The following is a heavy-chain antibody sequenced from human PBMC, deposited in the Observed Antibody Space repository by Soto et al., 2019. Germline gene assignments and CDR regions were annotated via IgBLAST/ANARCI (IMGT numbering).Heavy chain of an antibody. Sequence: GGSLRLSCAASGFTFSSYAMSWVRQAPGKGLEWVSAISGSGGSTYYADSVKGRFTISRDNSKNPLYLQMNRLRGEDTAVCYWANIYDILSGSHYDGMDVWSEGTTVTVSS. CDR2: ISGSGGST. CDR1: GFTFSSYA. D-gene: IGHD3-9*01. V-gene: IGHV3-23*01. J-gene: IGHJ6*04. CDR3: ANIYDILSGSHYDGMDV.